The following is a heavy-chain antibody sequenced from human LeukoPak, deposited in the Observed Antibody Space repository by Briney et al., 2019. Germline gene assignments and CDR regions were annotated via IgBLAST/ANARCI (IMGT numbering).Heavy chain of an antibody. D-gene: IGHD3-22*01. CDR1: EFTFSSYA. Sequence: PGGSLRLSCAASEFTFSSYAMHWVRQAPGKGLEWVAVISYDGSNKYYADSVKGRFTISRDNSQNTLYLQMNSLRAEDTAVYYCARDHDYYDSTGSFDYWGQGTLVTVSS. CDR2: ISYDGSNK. CDR3: ARDHDYYDSTGSFDY. V-gene: IGHV3-30-3*01. J-gene: IGHJ4*02.